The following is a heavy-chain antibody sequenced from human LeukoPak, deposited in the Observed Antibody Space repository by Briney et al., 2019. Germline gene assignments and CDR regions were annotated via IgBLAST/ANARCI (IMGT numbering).Heavy chain of an antibody. CDR3: ARDRDGPDY. D-gene: IGHD5-24*01. Sequence: GGSLRLSCAASGFTLNSYWMTWVRQAPGKGLEWVANIKQDESEKYYVDSVKGRFTISRDNAKNSLYLQMNSLRAEDTAVYYCARDRDGPDYWGQGTLVTVSS. CDR1: GFTLNSYW. CDR2: IKQDESEK. V-gene: IGHV3-7*01. J-gene: IGHJ4*02.